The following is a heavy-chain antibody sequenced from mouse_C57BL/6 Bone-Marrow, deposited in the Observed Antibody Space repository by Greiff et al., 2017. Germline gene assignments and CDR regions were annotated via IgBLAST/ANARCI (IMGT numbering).Heavy chain of an antibody. Sequence: QVHVKQPGAELVRPGSSVKLSCKASGYTFTSYWMHWVKQRPIQGLEWIGNIDPSDSETHYNQKFKDKATLTVDKSSSTAYMQLSSLTSEDSAVYYCARGGLYWFAYWGQGTLVTVSA. CDR3: ARGGLYWFAY. CDR2: IDPSDSET. D-gene: IGHD2-12*01. V-gene: IGHV1-52*01. CDR1: GYTFTSYW. J-gene: IGHJ3*01.